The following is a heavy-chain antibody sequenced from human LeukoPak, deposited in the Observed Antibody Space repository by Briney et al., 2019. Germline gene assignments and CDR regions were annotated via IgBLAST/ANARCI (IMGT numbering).Heavy chain of an antibody. J-gene: IGHJ4*02. CDR3: ARDYSSPGNFDY. CDR1: GFTFSSYS. V-gene: IGHV3-21*01. CDR2: ISSSSSYI. D-gene: IGHD6-13*01. Sequence: GGSLRLSCAASGFTFSSYSMDWVRQAPGKGLEWVSSISSSSSYIYYADSVKGRFTISRDNAKNSLYLQMNSLRAEDTAVYYCARDYSSPGNFDYWGQGTLVTVSS.